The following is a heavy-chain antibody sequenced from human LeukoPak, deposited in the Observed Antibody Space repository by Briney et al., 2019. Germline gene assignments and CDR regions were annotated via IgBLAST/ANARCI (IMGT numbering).Heavy chain of an antibody. CDR2: ISYDGSNE. J-gene: IGHJ6*02. CDR1: GFTFSDYD. V-gene: IGHV3-30*18. CDR3: AKDSDGMVV. Sequence: GGSLRLSCAASGFTFSDYDMHWVRQAPGKGLEWVAVISYDGSNEYYADSVKGRFTISKDNSKNTLYVEMNSLRAEDTAVYYCAKDSDGMVVWGQGTTVTVSS.